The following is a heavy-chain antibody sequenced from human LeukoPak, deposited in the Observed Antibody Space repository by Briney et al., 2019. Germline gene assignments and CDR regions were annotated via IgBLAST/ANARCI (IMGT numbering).Heavy chain of an antibody. CDR2: IWYDGSNK. CDR3: ARDWELGPWFDP. J-gene: IGHJ5*02. Sequence: GRSLRVSCAASGFTFSSYGMHWVRQAPGKGLEWVAVIWYDGSNKYYADSVKGRFTISRDNSKNTLYLQMNSLRAEDTAVYYCARDWELGPWFDPWGQGTLVTVSS. V-gene: IGHV3-33*01. D-gene: IGHD1-26*01. CDR1: GFTFSSYG.